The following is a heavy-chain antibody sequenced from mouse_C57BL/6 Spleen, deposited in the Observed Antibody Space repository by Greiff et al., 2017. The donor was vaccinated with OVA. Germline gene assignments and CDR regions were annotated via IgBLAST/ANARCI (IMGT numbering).Heavy chain of an antibody. CDR3: ATTVVADWYFDV. V-gene: IGHV1-75*01. D-gene: IGHD1-1*01. CDR2: IFPGSGST. Sequence: QVQLQQSGPELVKPGASVKISCKASGYTFTDYYLNWVKQRPGQGLEWIGWIFPGSGSTYYNEKFKGKATLTVDKSSSTAYMLLSSLTSEDSAVYYCATTVVADWYFDVWGTGTTVTVSS. CDR1: GYTFTDYY. J-gene: IGHJ1*03.